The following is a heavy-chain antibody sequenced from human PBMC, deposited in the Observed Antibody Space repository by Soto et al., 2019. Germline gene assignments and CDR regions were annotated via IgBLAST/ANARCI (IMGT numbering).Heavy chain of an antibody. CDR1: GFTFSNAW. CDR3: TTEMARLQLWLDPYYFDY. J-gene: IGHJ4*02. D-gene: IGHD5-18*01. CDR2: IKSKTDGGTT. V-gene: IGHV3-15*07. Sequence: GGSLRLSCAASGFTFSNAWMNWVRQAPGKGLEWVGRIKSKTDGGTTDYAAPVKGRFTISRDDSKNTLYLQMNSLKTEDTAVYYCTTEMARLQLWLDPYYFDYWGQGTLVTVSS.